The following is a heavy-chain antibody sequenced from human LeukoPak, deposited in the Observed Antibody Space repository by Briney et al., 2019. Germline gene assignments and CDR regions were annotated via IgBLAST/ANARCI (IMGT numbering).Heavy chain of an antibody. J-gene: IGHJ4*02. D-gene: IGHD2-15*01. V-gene: IGHV3-30*03. Sequence: GRSLRLSCVASGFTFRIYRMHWVRQAPGKGLEWVAVISYEGSNKFYADSVKGRFTISRDNSKNTLYLALNSLRAEDTAVYFCARVRSDCRGGSCNYFFDYWGQGTLVTVSS. CDR2: ISYEGSNK. CDR1: GFTFRIYR. CDR3: ARVRSDCRGGSCNYFFDY.